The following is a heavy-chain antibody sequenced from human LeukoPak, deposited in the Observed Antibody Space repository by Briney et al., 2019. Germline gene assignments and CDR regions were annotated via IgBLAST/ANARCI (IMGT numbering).Heavy chain of an antibody. J-gene: IGHJ3*02. V-gene: IGHV4-30-4*01. D-gene: IGHD3-22*01. CDR2: IYYSGST. Sequence: PSETLSLTCTVSGGSISSGDYYWSWIRQPPGKGLEWIGYIYYSGSTYYNPSLKSRVTISVDTSKNQFSLKLSSVTAADTAVYYCARGDPDYYHSSGYTFDIWGQGTMVTVSS. CDR1: GGSISSGDYY. CDR3: ARGDPDYYHSSGYTFDI.